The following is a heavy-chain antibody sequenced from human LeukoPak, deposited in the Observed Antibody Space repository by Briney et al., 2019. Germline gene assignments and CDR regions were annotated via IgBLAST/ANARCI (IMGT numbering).Heavy chain of an antibody. CDR2: ISSSGSTI. CDR1: GFTFSDYY. D-gene: IGHD3-22*01. CDR3: ARDPLWYYDSSGYFY. J-gene: IGHJ4*02. V-gene: IGHV3-11*04. Sequence: PGGSLTLSCAASGFTFSDYYMSWIRQAPGRGLEGVSYISSSGSTIYYPDSVKGRFTISRDNAKNSLYPQINSLRAEDTAVYYCARDPLWYYDSSGYFYWGQGTLVTVSS.